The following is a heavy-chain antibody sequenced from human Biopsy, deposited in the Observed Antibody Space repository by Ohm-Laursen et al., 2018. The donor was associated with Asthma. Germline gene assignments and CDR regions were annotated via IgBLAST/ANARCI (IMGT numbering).Heavy chain of an antibody. J-gene: IGHJ3*02. Sequence: GSLRLSCSASGFTFGGYAMSWARQAPGKGLEWVSTISPDGRSAHGPDSFRGRFTISRDNSRDTLYLQMRSLRADDTAVYYCARAYGGSFFSGSFDIWGQGTMVTVSS. CDR3: ARAYGGSFFSGSFDI. D-gene: IGHD4-23*01. CDR2: ISPDGRSA. V-gene: IGHV3-23*01. CDR1: GFTFGGYA.